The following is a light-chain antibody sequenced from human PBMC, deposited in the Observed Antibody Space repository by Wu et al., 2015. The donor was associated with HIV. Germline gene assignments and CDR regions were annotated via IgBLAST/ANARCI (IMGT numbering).Light chain of an antibody. J-gene: IGKJ4*01. CDR3: QQYNNWPLT. CDR2: GAS. CDR1: QSVSSN. V-gene: IGKV3-15*01. Sequence: ELVMTQSPATLSVSPGERATLSCRASQSVSSNLAWYQQKPGQAPRLLIYGASTRATGIPARFSGSGSGTEFTLTISSLQSEDFAVYYCQQYNNWPLTFGGGTKVEI.